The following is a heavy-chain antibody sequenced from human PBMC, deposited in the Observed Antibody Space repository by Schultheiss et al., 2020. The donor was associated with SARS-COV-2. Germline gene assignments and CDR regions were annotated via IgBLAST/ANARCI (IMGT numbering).Heavy chain of an antibody. Sequence: GGSLRLSCAASGFTFSSYSMNWVRQAPGKGLEWVAVISYDGSNKYYADSVKGRFTISRDNSKNTLYLQMNSLRAEDTAVYYCAKDRRFYCSSTSCYRTLLGYWGQGTLVTVSS. D-gene: IGHD2-2*02. CDR1: GFTFSSYS. J-gene: IGHJ4*02. CDR3: AKDRRFYCSSTSCYRTLLGY. V-gene: IGHV3-30*18. CDR2: ISYDGSNK.